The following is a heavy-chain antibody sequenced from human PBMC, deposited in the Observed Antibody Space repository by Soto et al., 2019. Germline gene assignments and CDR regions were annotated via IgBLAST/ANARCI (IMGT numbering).Heavy chain of an antibody. V-gene: IGHV3-30-3*01. CDR3: ARHRRDSRSSGGVWYYYYGMDV. Sequence: QVQLVESGGGVVQPGRSLRLSCAASGFTFSSYAMHWVRQAPGKGLEWVAVISYDGSNKYYADSVKGRFTISRDNSKNTLYLQMNRLRAEDTAVYYCARHRRDSRSSGGVWYYYYGMDVWGQGTTVTVSS. J-gene: IGHJ6*02. CDR1: GFTFSSYA. D-gene: IGHD6-6*01. CDR2: ISYDGSNK.